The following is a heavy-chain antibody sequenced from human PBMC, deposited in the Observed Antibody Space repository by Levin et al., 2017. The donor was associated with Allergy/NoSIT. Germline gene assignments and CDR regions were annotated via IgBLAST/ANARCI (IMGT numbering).Heavy chain of an antibody. CDR2: ISSSSSTI. CDR3: ASPIADNWNDVGY. CDR1: GFIFSSYS. V-gene: IGHV3-48*01. D-gene: IGHD1-1*01. Sequence: GGSLRLSCAASGFIFSSYSMNWVRQAPGKGLEWVSYISSSSSTIYYADSVKGRFTISRDNAKNSLYLQMNSLRAEDTAVYYCASPIADNWNDVGYWGQGTLVTVSS. J-gene: IGHJ4*02.